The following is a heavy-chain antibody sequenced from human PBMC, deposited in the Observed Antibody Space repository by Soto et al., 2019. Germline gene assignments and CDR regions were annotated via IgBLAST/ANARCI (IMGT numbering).Heavy chain of an antibody. D-gene: IGHD1-26*01. V-gene: IGHV1-3*01. CDR1: GYTFTSYA. Sequence: QVPLVQSGAEVKKPGASVKVSCKASGYTFTSYAMHWVRQAPGQRLEWMGWINAGNGNTKYSQKFQGRVTITRDTSASTAYMELSSLRSEDTAVYYCVQGAGVYYMDVWGKGTTVTVSS. J-gene: IGHJ6*03. CDR2: INAGNGNT. CDR3: VQGAGVYYMDV.